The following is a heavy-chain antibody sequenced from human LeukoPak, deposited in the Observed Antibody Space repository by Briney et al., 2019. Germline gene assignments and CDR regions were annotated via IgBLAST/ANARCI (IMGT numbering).Heavy chain of an antibody. D-gene: IGHD6-13*01. J-gene: IGHJ3*02. CDR2: ISSSSSYI. CDR1: GFTFSSYS. V-gene: IGHV3-21*01. CDR3: ARGPGIAAAGLASDAFDI. Sequence: GGSLRLSCAASGFTFSSYSMNWVRQAPGKGLEWVSSISSSSSYIYYADSVKGRFTISRDNAKNSLYLQMISLRAEDTAVYYCARGPGIAAAGLASDAFDIWGQGTMVTVSS.